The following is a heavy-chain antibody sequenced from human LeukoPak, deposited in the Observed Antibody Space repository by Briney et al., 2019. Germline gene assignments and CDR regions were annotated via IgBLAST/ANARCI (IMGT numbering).Heavy chain of an antibody. CDR1: GYIFTAYY. J-gene: IGHJ5*02. Sequence: ASVKVSCKASGYIFTAYYMHWVRQAPGQGLEWMGWINPNSGGTNYAQKFQGRVTMTRDTSISTAYMELSRLRSDDTAVYYCARGTSYGSGSYWFDPWGQGTLVTVPS. V-gene: IGHV1-2*02. CDR2: INPNSGGT. CDR3: ARGTSYGSGSYWFDP. D-gene: IGHD3-10*01.